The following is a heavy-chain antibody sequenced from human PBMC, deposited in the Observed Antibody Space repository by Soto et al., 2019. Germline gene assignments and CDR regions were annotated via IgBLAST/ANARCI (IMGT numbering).Heavy chain of an antibody. Sequence: SVKVSCKASGFTFTSSAVQWVRQARGQRLEWIGWIVVGSGNTNYAQKFQERATITRDMSTSTAYMELSSLRSEDTAVYYCAADRGYYDSSGYYPHDAFDIWGQGTMVTVSS. CDR1: GFTFTSSA. D-gene: IGHD3-22*01. CDR2: IVVGSGNT. V-gene: IGHV1-58*01. CDR3: AADRGYYDSSGYYPHDAFDI. J-gene: IGHJ3*02.